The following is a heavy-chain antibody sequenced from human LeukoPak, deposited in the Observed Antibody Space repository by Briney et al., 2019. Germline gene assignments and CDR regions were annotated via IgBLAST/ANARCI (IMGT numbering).Heavy chain of an antibody. CDR1: GFTFSSYS. D-gene: IGHD6-19*01. CDR3: ASGQQWLAYDY. V-gene: IGHV3-21*01. CDR2: ISSGSSYI. Sequence: GGSLRLSCAASGFTFSSYSMNWVRQAPGKGLEWVSSISSGSSYIYYADSVKGRFTISRDNAKNSLYLQMNSLRAEDTAVYYCASGQQWLAYDYWGQGTLVTVSS. J-gene: IGHJ4*02.